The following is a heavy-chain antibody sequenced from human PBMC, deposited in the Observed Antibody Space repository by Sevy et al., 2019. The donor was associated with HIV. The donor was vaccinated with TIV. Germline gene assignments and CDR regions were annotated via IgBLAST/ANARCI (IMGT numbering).Heavy chain of an antibody. CDR1: GFTFSSYW. J-gene: IGHJ4*02. CDR2: INSDGNNT. CDR3: ARTIYSGSYSDY. V-gene: IGHV3-74*01. D-gene: IGHD1-26*01. Sequence: GGSLRLSCAASGFTFSSYWMHWVRQAPGKGLVWVSRINSDGNNTTYADSVKGRFTLSRDNAKNTLYLQMNSLRAEDTAVYYCARTIYSGSYSDYWGQGPLVTVSS.